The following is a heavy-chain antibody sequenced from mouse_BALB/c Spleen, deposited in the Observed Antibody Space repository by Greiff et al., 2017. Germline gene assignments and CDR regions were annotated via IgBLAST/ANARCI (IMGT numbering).Heavy chain of an antibody. CDR3: TRYDYDYARDD. V-gene: IGHV1S81*02. Sequence: QVQLQQSGAELVKPGASVKLSCTASGYTFTSYYMYWVNQRPGQGLEWIGAINPSNGGTNFNETFNSKATLTVDKSSSTAYMQLSSLTSEDSAVYYCTRYDYDYARDDWGQGTSVTVSA. J-gene: IGHJ4*01. CDR1: GYTFTSYY. D-gene: IGHD2-4*01. CDR2: INPSNGGT.